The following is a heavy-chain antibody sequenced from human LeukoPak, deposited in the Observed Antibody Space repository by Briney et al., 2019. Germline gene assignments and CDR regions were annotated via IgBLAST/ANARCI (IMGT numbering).Heavy chain of an antibody. J-gene: IGHJ3*02. V-gene: IGHV3-23*01. D-gene: IGHD4-17*01. CDR2: ISGSGGST. CDR1: GFTFSSYA. CDR3: AKDLHPNGDLIPDAFDI. Sequence: GGSLRLSCAASGFTFSSYAMSWVRQAPGKGLEWVSAISGSGGSTYYADSVKGRFTISRDNSKNTLYLQMNSLRAEDTAVYYCAKDLHPNGDLIPDAFDIWGQGTLVTVSS.